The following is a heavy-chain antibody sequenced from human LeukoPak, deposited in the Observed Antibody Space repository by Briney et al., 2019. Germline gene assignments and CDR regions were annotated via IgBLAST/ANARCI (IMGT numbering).Heavy chain of an antibody. Sequence: GGSLRLSCAASGFTFSSYALSWVRQAPGKGLEWVSAISGIGNYIYYADSVKGRFTMSRDSSKNTLYLQMNSLRAEDTAVYYCARFRSTSGSYPLDYWGQGTLVTVSS. V-gene: IGHV3-23*01. CDR2: ISGIGNYI. CDR3: ARFRSTSGSYPLDY. CDR1: GFTFSSYA. D-gene: IGHD1-26*01. J-gene: IGHJ4*02.